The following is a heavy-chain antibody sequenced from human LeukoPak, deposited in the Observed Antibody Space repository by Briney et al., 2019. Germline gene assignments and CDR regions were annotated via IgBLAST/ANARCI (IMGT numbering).Heavy chain of an antibody. J-gene: IGHJ3*02. Sequence: GGSLRLSCAASGFTLSSHAMTWVRQAPGKGLEWVAAINGNGDITPHADSVRGRFTISRDNSKNTLYLQMQSLRAEDTAVYYCARLSSFAFDIWGQGTMVTVSS. D-gene: IGHD3-16*02. CDR3: ARLSSFAFDI. CDR2: INGNGDIT. V-gene: IGHV3-23*01. CDR1: GFTLSSHA.